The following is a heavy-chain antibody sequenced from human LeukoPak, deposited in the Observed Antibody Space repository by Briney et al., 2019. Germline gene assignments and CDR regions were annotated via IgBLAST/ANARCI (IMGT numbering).Heavy chain of an antibody. Sequence: GGSLRLSCAASGFTMSNNAMSWVRQAPGKVLEWVSAINGGNSDTNYAESVKGRFTISRDNSRNTLYLQMNSLRAEDTAVYYCAKDLLRWAFDYWGQGTLVTVSS. J-gene: IGHJ4*02. V-gene: IGHV3-23*01. CDR2: INGGNSDT. CDR1: GFTMSNNA. CDR3: AKDLLRWAFDY. D-gene: IGHD2-15*01.